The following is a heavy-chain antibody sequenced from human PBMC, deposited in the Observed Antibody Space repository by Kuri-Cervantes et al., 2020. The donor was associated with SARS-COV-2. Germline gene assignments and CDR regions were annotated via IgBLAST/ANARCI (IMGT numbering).Heavy chain of an antibody. Sequence: GESLKISWAASGFTFSSYWMSWVRQAPGKGLEWVANIKQDGSEKYYVDSVKGRFTISRDNAKNSLYLQMNSLRAEDTAVYYCARDYYDSSGYSSFDYWGQGTLVTVSS. CDR2: IKQDGSEK. CDR3: ARDYYDSSGYSSFDY. V-gene: IGHV3-7*05. CDR1: GFTFSSYW. D-gene: IGHD3-22*01. J-gene: IGHJ4*02.